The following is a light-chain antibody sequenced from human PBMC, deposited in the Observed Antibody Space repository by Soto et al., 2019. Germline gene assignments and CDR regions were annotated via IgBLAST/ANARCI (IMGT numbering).Light chain of an antibody. J-gene: IGKJ1*01. Sequence: DIQVTQSPYSLSASPGDRITITCRASQDIKKFLAWYQQKTGEVPHLLIYAASTLRPGVPSRFSGNASGTDFTLTIASLQPDDFATYFCQKYDRSPAAFGQGTKVDVK. CDR2: AAS. CDR3: QKYDRSPAA. V-gene: IGKV1-27*01. CDR1: QDIKKF.